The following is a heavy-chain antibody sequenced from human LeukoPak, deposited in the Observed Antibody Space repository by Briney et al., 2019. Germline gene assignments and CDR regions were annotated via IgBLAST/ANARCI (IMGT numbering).Heavy chain of an antibody. CDR2: ISYDGSNK. J-gene: IGHJ6*03. D-gene: IGHD2-15*01. CDR3: AKNGDRGAYCTGGTCYPYFYYYMDV. CDR1: GFTFSSYA. Sequence: QTGGSLRLSCAASGFTFSSYAMHWVRQAPGKGLEWVAVISYDGSNKYYADSVKGRFTISRDNSKNTLYLQMNSLRAEDTAIYYCAKNGDRGAYCTGGTCYPYFYYYMDVWGKGTTVTI. V-gene: IGHV3-30*04.